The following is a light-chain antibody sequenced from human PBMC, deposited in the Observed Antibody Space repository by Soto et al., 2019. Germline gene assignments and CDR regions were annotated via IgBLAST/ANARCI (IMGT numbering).Light chain of an antibody. J-gene: IGLJ1*01. CDR3: SSYTSSSIDYV. Sequence: QSALTQPASVSGSPGQSITISCTGTSSDVGGYNYVSWYQQHPGKAPKLMIYEVSNRPSRVSNRFSGSKSGNTASLTISGLQAEDEGDYYCSSYTSSSIDYVFGTGTKLTVL. V-gene: IGLV2-14*01. CDR2: EVS. CDR1: SSDVGGYNY.